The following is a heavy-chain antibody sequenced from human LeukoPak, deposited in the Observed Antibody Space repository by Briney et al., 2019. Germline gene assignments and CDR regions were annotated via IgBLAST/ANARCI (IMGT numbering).Heavy chain of an antibody. V-gene: IGHV1-2*04. CDR1: GYTFTGYY. Sequence: ASVKVSCKASGYTFTGYYMHWVRQAPGQGLEWMGWINPNSGGTNYAQKFQGWVTMARDTSISTAYMELSRLRSDDTAVYYCARGKMATIGGSDYWGQGTLVTVSS. CDR3: ARGKMATIGGSDY. D-gene: IGHD5-24*01. CDR2: INPNSGGT. J-gene: IGHJ4*02.